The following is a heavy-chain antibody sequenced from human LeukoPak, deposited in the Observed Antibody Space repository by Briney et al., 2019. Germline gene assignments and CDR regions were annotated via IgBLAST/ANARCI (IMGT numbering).Heavy chain of an antibody. Sequence: SVKVSCKASGGTFSSYAISWVRQAPGQGLEWMGRIIPIFGTANYAQKFQGRVTITTDESTSTAYMELSSLRSEDTAVYYCARDTPAGAVAFDYWGQGTRVTVSS. D-gene: IGHD6-19*01. J-gene: IGHJ4*02. CDR2: IIPIFGTA. V-gene: IGHV1-69*05. CDR1: GGTFSSYA. CDR3: ARDTPAGAVAFDY.